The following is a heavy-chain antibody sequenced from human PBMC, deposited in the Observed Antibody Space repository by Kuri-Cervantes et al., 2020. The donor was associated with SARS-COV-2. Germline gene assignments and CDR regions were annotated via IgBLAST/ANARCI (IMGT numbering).Heavy chain of an antibody. CDR3: ASDCSTTSCYPY. Sequence: LSPTCAASGFTFSSYGMHWVRQAPGKGLEWVAVISFDGSNEYYADSVKGRFTISRDNSKNLLYLQMNSLRAEDMAVYYCASDCSTTSCYPYWGQGTLVTVSS. CDR1: GFTFSSYG. CDR2: ISFDGSNE. D-gene: IGHD2-2*01. V-gene: IGHV3-30-3*01. J-gene: IGHJ4*02.